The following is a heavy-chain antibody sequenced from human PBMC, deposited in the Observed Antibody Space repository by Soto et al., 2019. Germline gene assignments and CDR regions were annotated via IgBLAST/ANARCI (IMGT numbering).Heavy chain of an antibody. D-gene: IGHD3-10*01. J-gene: IGHJ4*02. CDR2: ISWNSGSI. V-gene: IGHV3-9*01. CDR3: AKDIRDYYGSGSYWVGFDY. Sequence: EVQLVESGGGLVQPGRSLRLSCAASGFTFDDYAMHWVRQAPGKGLEWVSGISWNSGSIGYADSVKGRFTISRDNAKNSLYLQMKSLRAEDTALYYCAKDIRDYYGSGSYWVGFDYWGQGTLVTVSS. CDR1: GFTFDDYA.